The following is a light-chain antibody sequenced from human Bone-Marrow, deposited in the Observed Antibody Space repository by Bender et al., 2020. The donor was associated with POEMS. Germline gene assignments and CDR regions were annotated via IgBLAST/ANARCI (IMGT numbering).Light chain of an antibody. CDR2: QDT. J-gene: IGLJ2*01. CDR1: DLGDKY. Sequence: SYEVTQPPSVSVSPGQTASITCSGDDLGDKYVAWYQQKPGQSPVLVIYQDTKRPSGIPERFSGSNSGNTATLTISETQAMDEADYYCKACDTCSVIFGGGTKLTVL. V-gene: IGLV3-1*01. CDR3: KACDTCSVI.